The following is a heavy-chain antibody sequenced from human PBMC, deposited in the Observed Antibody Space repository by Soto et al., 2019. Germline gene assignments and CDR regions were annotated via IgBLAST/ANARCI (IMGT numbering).Heavy chain of an antibody. CDR1: GFTFSSYA. D-gene: IGHD6-19*01. CDR2: ISGSGGST. J-gene: IGHJ4*02. Sequence: EVQLLESGGGLVQPGGSLRLSCAASGFTFSSYAMSWVRQAPGKGLEWVSAISGSGGSTYYADSVKGRFTISRDNYKNTLYLQMNSLRAEDTAVYYCAKPDSSGWYYFDYWGQGTLVTVSS. CDR3: AKPDSSGWYYFDY. V-gene: IGHV3-23*01.